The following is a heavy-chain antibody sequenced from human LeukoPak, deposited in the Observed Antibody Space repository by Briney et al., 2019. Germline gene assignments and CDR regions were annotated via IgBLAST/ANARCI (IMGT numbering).Heavy chain of an antibody. CDR3: AREMVRGVIITLWGVSDFHDAFDI. Sequence: GGSLRLSCAASGFTFSDYYMSWIRQAPGKGLEWVSYISSSSSYTNYADSVKGRFTISRDNAKNSLYLQMNSLRAEDTAVYYCAREMVRGVIITLWGVSDFHDAFDIWGQGTMVTVSS. D-gene: IGHD3-10*01. V-gene: IGHV3-11*06. CDR1: GFTFSDYY. CDR2: ISSSSSYT. J-gene: IGHJ3*02.